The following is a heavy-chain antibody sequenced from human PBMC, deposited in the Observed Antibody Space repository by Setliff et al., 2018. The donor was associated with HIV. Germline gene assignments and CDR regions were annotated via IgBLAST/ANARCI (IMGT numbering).Heavy chain of an antibody. D-gene: IGHD2-2*01. J-gene: IGHJ6*03. V-gene: IGHV1-3*01. CDR2: INAGNGNT. Sequence: ASVKVSCKASGYTFTSYAMHWVRQAPGQRLEWMGWINAGNGNTKYSQKLQGRVTITRDTSASTAYMELSSLRSEDTAVYYCARAAGVPAVHTPFRYYYYMDVWG. CDR3: ARAAGVPAVHTPFRYYYYMDV. CDR1: GYTFTSYA.